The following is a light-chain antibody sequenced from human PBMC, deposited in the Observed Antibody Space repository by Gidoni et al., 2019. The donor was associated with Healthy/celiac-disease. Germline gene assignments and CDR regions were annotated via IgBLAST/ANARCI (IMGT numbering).Light chain of an antibody. CDR1: QSVSSN. CDR2: GAS. CDR3: QQYNNWPYT. V-gene: IGKV3-15*01. J-gene: IGKJ2*01. Sequence: EIVMTQSPATLSVSPVERATLSCRASQSVSSNLAWYQQKPGQAPRLLIYGASTRATGIPSRFSGSGSGTEFTLTISSLQSEDFAVYYCQQYNNWPYTFXQXTKLXIK.